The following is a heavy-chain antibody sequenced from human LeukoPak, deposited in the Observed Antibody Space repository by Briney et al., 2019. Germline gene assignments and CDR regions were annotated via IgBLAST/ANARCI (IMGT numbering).Heavy chain of an antibody. CDR1: GGSISSGDYY. CDR2: ICYSGCT. CDR3: ARVGLDCSSTSCYLNWFDP. V-gene: IGHV4-30-4*08. D-gene: IGHD2-2*01. J-gene: IGHJ5*02. Sequence: SSETLSLTCTVSGGSISSGDYYWRWIRQPPGKGLEWIGYICYSGCTYYTPSLKSRVTISVDTSKNQFSLKLSSVTAADTAVYYCARVGLDCSSTSCYLNWFDPWGQGTLVTVSS.